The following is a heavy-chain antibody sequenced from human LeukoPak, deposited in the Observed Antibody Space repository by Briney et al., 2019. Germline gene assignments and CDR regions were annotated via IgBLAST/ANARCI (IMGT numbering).Heavy chain of an antibody. D-gene: IGHD6-13*01. CDR1: GFTFSSYA. Sequence: PGGSLRLSCAASGFTFSSYAMHWVRQAPGKGLEWVAVISYDGSNKYYADSVKGRFTISRDNSKNTLYLQMNSLRAEDTAVYYRAGGGRYRRSWYLKHGACDIWGQGTMVTVSS. CDR3: AGGGRYRRSWYLKHGACDI. J-gene: IGHJ3*02. CDR2: ISYDGSNK. V-gene: IGHV3-30-3*01.